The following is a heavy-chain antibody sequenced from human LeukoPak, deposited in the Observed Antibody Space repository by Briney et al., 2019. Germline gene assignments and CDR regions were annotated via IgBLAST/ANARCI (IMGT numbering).Heavy chain of an antibody. Sequence: SETLSLTCAVSGGSLSSYYWSWIRQPAGRGLEWIGRIYSSGSTNYNPSLRSRVSMSVDMSKTQFSLRLSSVTAADTAVYYSAREGRTGDYEGYWGQGILVTVSS. CDR3: AREGRTGDYEGY. V-gene: IGHV4-4*07. J-gene: IGHJ4*02. D-gene: IGHD4-17*01. CDR1: GGSLSSYY. CDR2: IYSSGST.